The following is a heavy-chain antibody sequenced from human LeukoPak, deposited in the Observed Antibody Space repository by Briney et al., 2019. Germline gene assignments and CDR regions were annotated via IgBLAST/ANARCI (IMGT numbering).Heavy chain of an antibody. CDR1: GYSISSGYY. CDR2: IYHSGST. Sequence: SETLSLTCTVSGYSISSGYYWGWIRQPPGKGLEWIGSIYHSGSTYYNPSLKSRVTISVDTSKNQSSLKLSSVTAADTAVYYCARMAEYCSSTSCYPIDYWGQGTLVTVSS. D-gene: IGHD2-2*01. V-gene: IGHV4-38-2*02. CDR3: ARMAEYCSSTSCYPIDY. J-gene: IGHJ4*02.